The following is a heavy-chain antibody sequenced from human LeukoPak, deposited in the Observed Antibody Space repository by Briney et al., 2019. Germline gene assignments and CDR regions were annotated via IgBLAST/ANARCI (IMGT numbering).Heavy chain of an antibody. J-gene: IGHJ5*02. V-gene: IGHV4-59*01. CDR1: GGSISSYY. CDR2: IYYSGST. CDR3: ASSKGVTMVRGVINWFDP. Sequence: SETLSLTCTVSGGSISSYYWSWVRQPPGKGLEWIGYIYYSGSTNYNPSLKSRVTISVDTPKNQFSLKPSSVTAADTAVYYCASSKGVTMVRGVINWFDPWGQGTLVTVSS. D-gene: IGHD3-10*01.